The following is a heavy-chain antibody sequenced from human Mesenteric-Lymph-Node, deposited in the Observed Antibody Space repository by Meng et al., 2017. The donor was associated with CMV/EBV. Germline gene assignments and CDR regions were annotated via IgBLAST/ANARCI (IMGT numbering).Heavy chain of an antibody. CDR1: GGSVSGYY. CDR2: INHSGST. CDR3: ARDAAAAGGNLQH. V-gene: IGHV4-34*01. Sequence: FAVYGGSVSGYYWSWIRQPPGEGLEWIGEINHSGSTHYNPSLKSRVTISADTSKNQFSLKLSSVTAADTAVYYCARDAAAAGGNLQHWGQGTLVTVSS. J-gene: IGHJ1*01. D-gene: IGHD6-13*01.